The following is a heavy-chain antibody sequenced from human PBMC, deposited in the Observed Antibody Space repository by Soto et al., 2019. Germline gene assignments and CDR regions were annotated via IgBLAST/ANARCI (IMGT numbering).Heavy chain of an antibody. J-gene: IGHJ4*02. Sequence: PSETLSVTCTVSGGSISSYYWSWIRQPPGKGLEWIGYIYYSGSTYYNPSLKSRVTISVDTSKKQFSLKLSSVTTADTAFYYCARDRGAPMTVDYWGQGTLVTVSS. D-gene: IGHD3-22*01. CDR3: ARDRGAPMTVDY. CDR2: IYYSGST. V-gene: IGHV4-59*12. CDR1: GGSISSYY.